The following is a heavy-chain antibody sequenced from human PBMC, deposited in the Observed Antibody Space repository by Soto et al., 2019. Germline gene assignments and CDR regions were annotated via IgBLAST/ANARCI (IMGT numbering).Heavy chain of an antibody. CDR3: ASASGITRGMDV. Sequence: QVQAVQSGAEVKKPGSSVKVSCKASGGTFSSYVISWVRQAPGQGLEWMGRIIPIFGTANYAQKFQGRVTITAEESTSTANMELSSVRSEDTAVYYCASASGITRGMDVWGKGTTITVSS. CDR1: GGTFSSYV. D-gene: IGHD3-10*01. V-gene: IGHV1-69*18. J-gene: IGHJ6*04. CDR2: IIPIFGTA.